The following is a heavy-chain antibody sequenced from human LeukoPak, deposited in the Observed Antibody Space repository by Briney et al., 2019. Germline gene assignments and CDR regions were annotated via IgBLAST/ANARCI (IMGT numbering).Heavy chain of an antibody. D-gene: IGHD1-26*01. J-gene: IGHJ3*01. CDR1: GGSISSSSYY. Sequence: KSSETLSLTCTVSGGSISSSSYYWGWIRQPPGKGLEWIGSIYYSGSTYYNPSLKSRVTISVDTSKNQFSLKLSSVTAADTAVYYCAKVIIVGDTQADAFDFWGQGTMVTVSS. CDR2: IYYSGST. V-gene: IGHV4-39*07. CDR3: AKVIIVGDTQADAFDF.